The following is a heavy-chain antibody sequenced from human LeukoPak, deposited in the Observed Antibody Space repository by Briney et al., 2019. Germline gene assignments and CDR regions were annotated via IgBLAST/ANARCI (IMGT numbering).Heavy chain of an antibody. D-gene: IGHD1-1*01. J-gene: IGHJ4*02. CDR3: ARAGRGTSSRALDY. CDR1: GGSLTDYY. Sequence: PSETLSLTCAISGGSLTDYYWSWIRQPPGKGLESIGDINDSGSTNSSPSLKSRVVISLDTSKSQLSLKLSPVTAADTATYFCARAGRGTSSRALDYWGQGTLVTVSS. V-gene: IGHV4-34*01. CDR2: INDSGST.